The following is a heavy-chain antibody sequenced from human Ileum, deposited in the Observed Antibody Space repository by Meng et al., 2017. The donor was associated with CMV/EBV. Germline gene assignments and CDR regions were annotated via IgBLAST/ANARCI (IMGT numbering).Heavy chain of an antibody. Sequence: GGSLRLSCAASTFNLNNYGMNWVRQAPGKGLEWVSGISSSDGRTYYADSVKGHFTISRDNSKNTLFLQMNSLRVEDTAVYYCANSGLRDWGQGTLVTVSS. CDR3: ANSGLRD. CDR1: TFNLNNYG. J-gene: IGHJ4*02. V-gene: IGHV3-23*01. D-gene: IGHD4-17*01. CDR2: ISSSDGRT.